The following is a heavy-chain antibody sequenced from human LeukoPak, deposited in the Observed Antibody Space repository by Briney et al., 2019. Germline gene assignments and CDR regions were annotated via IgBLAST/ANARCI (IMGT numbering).Heavy chain of an antibody. D-gene: IGHD1-26*01. CDR3: ARAPGELLILWAFDI. CDR1: GGTFSSYA. Sequence: GSSVKVSCTASGGTFSSYAISWVRQAPGQGLEWMGGIIPIFGTANYAQKFQGRVTITTDESTSTAYMELSSLRSEDTAVYYCARAPGELLILWAFDIWGQGTMVTVSS. CDR2: IIPIFGTA. V-gene: IGHV1-69*05. J-gene: IGHJ3*02.